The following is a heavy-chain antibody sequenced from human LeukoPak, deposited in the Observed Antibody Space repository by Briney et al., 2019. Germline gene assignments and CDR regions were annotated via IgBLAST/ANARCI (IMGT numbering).Heavy chain of an antibody. J-gene: IGHJ4*02. D-gene: IGHD3-16*01. Sequence: ASVKVSCKASRYTVTNFYIQWVRQAPGQGLEWMGIINPSGGNTSYAPKFQGRVTMTRDTSTRTVYMDLSRLTSEDTAVYYCSMGVTNFFDFWAQGTLVTVSS. V-gene: IGHV1-46*01. CDR2: INPSGGNT. CDR1: RYTVTNFY. CDR3: SMGVTNFFDF.